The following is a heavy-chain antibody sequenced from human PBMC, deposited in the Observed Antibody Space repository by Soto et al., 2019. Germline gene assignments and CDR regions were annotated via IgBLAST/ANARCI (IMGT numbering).Heavy chain of an antibody. J-gene: IGHJ4*02. CDR3: AAVLRFLEWSRDY. D-gene: IGHD3-3*01. CDR2: IVVGSGNT. V-gene: IGHV1-58*02. Sequence: SVKVSCKASGITFTSSAMQWVRQARGQRLEWIGWIVVGSGNTNYAQKFQERVTITRDMSTSTAYMELSSLRSEDTAVYYCAAVLRFLEWSRDYWGQGTLVTVSS. CDR1: GITFTSSA.